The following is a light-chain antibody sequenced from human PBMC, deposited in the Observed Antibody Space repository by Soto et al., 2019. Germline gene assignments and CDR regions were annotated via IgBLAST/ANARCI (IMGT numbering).Light chain of an antibody. J-gene: IGLJ2*01. CDR2: DVS. CDR3: CSNAGSWVV. V-gene: IGLV2-11*01. Sequence: QSVLTQPRSVSGSPGHSVTISCTGTSSDVGDFNYVSWYQQHPGKAPKLMIYDVSKRPSGVPDRFSGSKSGNTASLTISGLQADDETDYYCCSNAGSWVVFGGGTKVTVL. CDR1: SSDVGDFNY.